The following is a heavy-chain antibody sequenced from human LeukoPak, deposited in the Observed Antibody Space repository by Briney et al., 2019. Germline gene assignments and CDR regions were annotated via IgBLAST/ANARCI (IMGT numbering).Heavy chain of an antibody. D-gene: IGHD4-11*01. J-gene: IGHJ6*02. V-gene: IGHV3-30*18. CDR2: VSYDGRNK. Sequence: GRSLRLSCAASGFTFSSSGMHWVRQAPGKGLEWVAVVSYDGRNKYYADSVKGRFTISRDNSKNTLYMQMNSLRAEDTAVYYCAKDYGYYSSYYYGKDVWGQGTTVTVSS. CDR3: AKDYGYYSSYYYGKDV. CDR1: GFTFSSSG.